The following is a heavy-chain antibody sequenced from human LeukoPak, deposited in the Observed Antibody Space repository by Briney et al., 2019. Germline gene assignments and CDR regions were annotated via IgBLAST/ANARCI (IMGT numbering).Heavy chain of an antibody. CDR3: ARGRTFDN. CDR1: GGSISSYY. J-gene: IGHJ4*02. Sequence: PETLSLTCTVSGGSISSYYWSWIRQPPGKGLEWIGNIYDRGSTKYNPSLKSRVTISVDTSKNQFSLRLSSVAAADTAVYYCARGRTFDNWGQGTLVTVPS. CDR2: IYDRGST. V-gene: IGHV4-59*01.